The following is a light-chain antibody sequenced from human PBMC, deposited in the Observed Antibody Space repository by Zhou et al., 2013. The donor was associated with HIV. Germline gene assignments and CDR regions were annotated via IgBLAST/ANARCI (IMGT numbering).Light chain of an antibody. CDR1: QNINIY. V-gene: IGKV1-33*01. CDR2: DAF. CDR3: QKYDRAPLT. Sequence: DIQMTQSPSSLSASVGDRVSITCRASQNINIYLNWYQQKPGKVPQLLIFDAFNLHTGVSSRFRGGGSGTEFTLTINSLQPEDVAIYYCQKYDRAPLTFGGGTKVEIK. J-gene: IGKJ4*01.